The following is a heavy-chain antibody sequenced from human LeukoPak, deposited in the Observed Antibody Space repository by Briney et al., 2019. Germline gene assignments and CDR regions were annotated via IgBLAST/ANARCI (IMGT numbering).Heavy chain of an antibody. Sequence: GGSLRLSCVASGFSFNNYAMNWLRQAPGKGLEWVSLIIGSSGSTFYADSVKGRFTISRDKSKNTLYLQMNSQRAEDTAVYYCAKGAYDYIEIAYFDYWGQGSLVTVSS. CDR2: IIGSSGST. CDR1: GFSFNNYA. V-gene: IGHV3-23*01. D-gene: IGHD5-12*01. CDR3: AKGAYDYIEIAYFDY. J-gene: IGHJ4*02.